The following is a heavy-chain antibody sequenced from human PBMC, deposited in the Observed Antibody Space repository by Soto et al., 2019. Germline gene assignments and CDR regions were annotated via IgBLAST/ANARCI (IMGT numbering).Heavy chain of an antibody. CDR3: ARGSGHNYYFMDV. V-gene: IGHV3-33*01. CDR2: IWYDGNNE. J-gene: IGHJ6*03. Sequence: PGKGLEWVAVIWYDGNNEYYADSVEGRFTISRDNSKNTLYLQTNSLRAEDTAVYYCARGSGHNYYFMDVWVKGTTV. D-gene: IGHD3-16*01.